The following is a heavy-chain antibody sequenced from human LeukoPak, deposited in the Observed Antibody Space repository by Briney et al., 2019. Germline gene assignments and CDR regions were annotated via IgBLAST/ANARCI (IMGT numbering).Heavy chain of an antibody. D-gene: IGHD3-9*01. V-gene: IGHV3-7*01. CDR2: IKQDGSEK. CDR3: ARERYPYDILTGYYRTPAFDI. Sequence: GGSLRLSCAASGFTFSSYWMSWVRQAPGKGLEWVANIKQDGSEKYYVDSVKGRFTISRDNAKNSLYLQMNSLRAEDTAVYYCARERYPYDILTGYYRTPAFDIWGQGTMATVSS. J-gene: IGHJ3*02. CDR1: GFTFSSYW.